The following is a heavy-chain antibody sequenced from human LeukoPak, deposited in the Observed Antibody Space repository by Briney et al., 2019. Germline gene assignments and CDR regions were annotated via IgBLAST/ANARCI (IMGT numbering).Heavy chain of an antibody. CDR1: GFIFNSYA. D-gene: IGHD3-10*01. V-gene: IGHV3-23*01. CDR3: ARFSLRGLINDY. Sequence: AGGSLRLSCAASGFIFNSYAMTWVRQAPGKGLEWVSTISGSAYDTYYADSVKGRFTVSRDKSNKTLHLQMDSLRAEDTAVYYCARFSLRGLINDYWGLGTLGTVSS. CDR2: ISGSAYDT. J-gene: IGHJ4*02.